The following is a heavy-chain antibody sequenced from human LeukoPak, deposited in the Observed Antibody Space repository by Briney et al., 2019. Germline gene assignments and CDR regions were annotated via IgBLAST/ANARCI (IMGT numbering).Heavy chain of an antibody. CDR3: ARDSMEQSYYYYYGMDV. J-gene: IGHJ6*02. D-gene: IGHD6-19*01. CDR2: IYSGGST. V-gene: IGHV3-66*01. CDR1: GFTVSSNY. Sequence: GESLRLSCSASGFTVSSNYMSWVRQAPGKGLEWVSVIYSGGSTYYEDSVKGRFTISRDNSKNTLYLQMNSLRAEDTAVYYCARDSMEQSYYYYYGMDVWGQGTTVTVSS.